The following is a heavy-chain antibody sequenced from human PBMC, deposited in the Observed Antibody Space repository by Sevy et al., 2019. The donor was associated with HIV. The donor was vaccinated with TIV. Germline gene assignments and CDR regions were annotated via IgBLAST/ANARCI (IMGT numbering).Heavy chain of an antibody. CDR3: ARAQADNGDFGGHFDH. D-gene: IGHD2-21*02. V-gene: IGHV3-48*02. J-gene: IGHJ4*02. CDR2: ITSSSSTI. Sequence: GGSLRLSCAASGFRFSSFSMNWVRQAPGKGLEWVSYITSSSSTIFYADSVKGRFTISRDNAKNSLYLQMSSLRDEDTAVYYCARAQADNGDFGGHFDHWGQGSLVTVSS. CDR1: GFRFSSFS.